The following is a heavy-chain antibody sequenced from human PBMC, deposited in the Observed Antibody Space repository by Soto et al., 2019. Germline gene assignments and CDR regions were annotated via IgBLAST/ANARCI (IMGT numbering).Heavy chain of an antibody. CDR1: GGSFSGYY. V-gene: IGHV4-34*01. Sequence: SSETLSLTCAVYGGSFSGYYWSWIRQPPGKGLEWIGEINHSGSTNYNPSLKSRVTISVDTSKNQFSLKLSSVTAADTAVYYCARVRGLLWFGELSAYYYYYMDVWGKGTTVTVSS. J-gene: IGHJ6*03. D-gene: IGHD3-10*01. CDR3: ARVRGLLWFGELSAYYYYYMDV. CDR2: INHSGST.